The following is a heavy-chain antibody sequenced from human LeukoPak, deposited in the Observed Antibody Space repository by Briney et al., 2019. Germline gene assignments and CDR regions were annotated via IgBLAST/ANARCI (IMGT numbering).Heavy chain of an antibody. CDR1: GDSVSSNSAA. CDR2: TSYRSKWSS. J-gene: IGHJ4*02. D-gene: IGHD3-10*01. V-gene: IGHV6-1*01. Sequence: SQTLSLTCAISGDSVSSNSAAWNWFRQSPSRGLEWLGRTSYRSKWSSDYAVSVKSRITINPDTSKNQFSLQLSSVTPEDTAVHFCARGRGGPFDYWGQGILVTVSS. CDR3: ARGRGGPFDY.